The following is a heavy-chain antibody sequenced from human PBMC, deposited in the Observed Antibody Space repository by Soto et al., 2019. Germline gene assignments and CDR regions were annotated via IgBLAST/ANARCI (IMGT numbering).Heavy chain of an antibody. CDR2: ISNGDETT. J-gene: IGHJ4*02. Sequence: QVQLVESGGGLVEPGGSLRLSCSASGFIFTDYSMTWIRQAPGKGLEWVSYISNGDETTQYADSVKGRFSVSRDNAKNVLFLQMNSLRVDDTAAYYCARDPKRRDGYNFDSWGRGALVTVSS. D-gene: IGHD5-12*01. CDR3: ARDPKRRDGYNFDS. CDR1: GFIFTDYS. V-gene: IGHV3-11*01.